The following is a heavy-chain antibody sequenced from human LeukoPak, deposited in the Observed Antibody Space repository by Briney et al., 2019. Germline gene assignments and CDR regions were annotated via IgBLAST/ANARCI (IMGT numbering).Heavy chain of an antibody. D-gene: IGHD3-16*01. J-gene: IGHJ6*02. CDR1: GGTVSSYA. CDR3: ARLRSYDWAYYYYGMDV. V-gene: IGHV1-69*01. CDR2: IIPIFGTA. Sequence: GASVNVSCKASGGTVSSYAISWVRQAPGQGLEWMGGIIPIFGTANYAQKFQGRVTSTADESTSTAYMELSSLRSEDTAVYYCARLRSYDWAYYYYGMDVWGQGTTVTVSS.